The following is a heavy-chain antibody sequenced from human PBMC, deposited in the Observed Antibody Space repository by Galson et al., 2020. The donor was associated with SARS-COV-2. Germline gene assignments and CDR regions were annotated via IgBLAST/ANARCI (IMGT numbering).Heavy chain of an antibody. CDR3: ARDQGYDFWSGWGDYYYYYGMDV. D-gene: IGHD3-3*01. CDR2: INPSGGST. V-gene: IGHV1-46*01. Sequence: ASVKVSCKASGYTFTSYYMHWVRQAPGQGLEWMGIINPSGGSTSYAQKFQGIVTMTRDTSTSTVYMELSSLRSEDTAVYYCARDQGYDFWSGWGDYYYYYGMDVWGQGTTVTVSS. CDR1: GYTFTSYY. J-gene: IGHJ6*02.